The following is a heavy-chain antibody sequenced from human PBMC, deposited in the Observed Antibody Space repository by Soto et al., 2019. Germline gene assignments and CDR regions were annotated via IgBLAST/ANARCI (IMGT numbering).Heavy chain of an antibody. CDR2: IYHSGST. J-gene: IGHJ5*02. CDR1: GGSISSGGYS. V-gene: IGHV4-30-2*01. CDR3: ARSVFP. Sequence: SETLSLTCAVSGGSISSGGYSWSWIRQPPGKGLEWIGYIYHSGSTCYNPSPKSRVTISVDTSKNQFSLKLSSVTAADTAVYYCARSVFPWGQGTLVTVSS.